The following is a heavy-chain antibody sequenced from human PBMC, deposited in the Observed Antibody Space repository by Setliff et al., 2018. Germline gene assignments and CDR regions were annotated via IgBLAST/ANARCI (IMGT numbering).Heavy chain of an antibody. CDR3: TRDRGHGARWPLFDY. CDR2: ISAFSGNT. J-gene: IGHJ4*02. D-gene: IGHD3-10*01. Sequence: GASVKVSCKSSGFTFSSYGITWVRQGPTQGLEWVGWISAFSGNTHYAQKFQDRVTVTRDTSTSTVYMELRSLTSDDTAVYYCTRDRGHGARWPLFDYWGQGTLVTV. V-gene: IGHV1-18*04. CDR1: GFTFSSYG.